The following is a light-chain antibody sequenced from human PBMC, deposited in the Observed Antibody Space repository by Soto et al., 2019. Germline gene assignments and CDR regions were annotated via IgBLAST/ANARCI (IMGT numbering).Light chain of an antibody. CDR2: DNS. J-gene: IGLJ1*01. CDR3: QSYDSSLSGYV. V-gene: IGLV1-40*01. CDR1: SSNIGAVYD. Sequence: QSVLTQPPSVSGAPGQRVTISCTGSSSNIGAVYDVHWYQQNPGTAPKLLIYDNSNRPSGVPDRFSGSKSGTSASLAITGLQAQDEAVYYCQSYDSSLSGYVFGTGTKLTVL.